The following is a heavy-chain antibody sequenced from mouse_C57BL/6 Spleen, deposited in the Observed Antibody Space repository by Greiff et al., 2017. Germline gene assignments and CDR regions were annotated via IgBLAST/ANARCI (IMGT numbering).Heavy chain of an antibody. D-gene: IGHD2-5*01. CDR2: IWRGGST. Sequence: VHLVESGPGLVQPSQSLSITCTVSGFSLTSYGVHWVRQSPGKGLEWLGVIWRGGSTDYTAAVMSRLSITKDNSKSQVFFKMNSLQADDTAIYYCAKGDYSNSGYAMDYWGQGTSVTVSS. V-gene: IGHV2-5*01. CDR1: GFSLTSYG. J-gene: IGHJ4*01. CDR3: AKGDYSNSGYAMDY.